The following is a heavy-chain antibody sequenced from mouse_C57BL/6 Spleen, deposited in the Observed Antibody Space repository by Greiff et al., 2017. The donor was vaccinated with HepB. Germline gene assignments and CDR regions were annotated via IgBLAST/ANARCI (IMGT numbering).Heavy chain of an antibody. CDR2: IYPGDGDT. J-gene: IGHJ2*01. D-gene: IGHD2-5*01. CDR1: GYAFSSSW. CDR3: ARGAYSKGFDY. V-gene: IGHV1-82*01. Sequence: LVESGPELVKPGASVKISCKASGYAFSSSWMNWVKQRPGKGLEWIGRIYPGDGDTNYNGKFKGKATLTADKSSSTAYMQLSSLASEDSAVYFCARGAYSKGFDYWGQGTTLTVSS.